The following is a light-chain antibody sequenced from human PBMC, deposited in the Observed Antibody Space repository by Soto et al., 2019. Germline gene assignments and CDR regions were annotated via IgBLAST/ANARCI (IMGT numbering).Light chain of an antibody. CDR3: QSYDSSSSWV. V-gene: IGLV1-40*01. CDR1: SSNIGAGYD. J-gene: IGLJ3*02. CDR2: GNS. Sequence: QSVLTQPPSVSGAPGQRVTISCTGSSSNIGAGYDVHWYQQLPGTAPKLLIYGNSNRPSGVPDRVSGSKSGTSASLAITGLQAEDEADYYCQSYDSSSSWVFGGGTKLTVL.